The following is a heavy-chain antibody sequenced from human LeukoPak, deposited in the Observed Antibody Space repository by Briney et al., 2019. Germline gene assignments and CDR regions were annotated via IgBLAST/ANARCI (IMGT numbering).Heavy chain of an antibody. CDR1: GFTFSSYW. CDR2: IKDDGSEK. CDR3: AREAYCSTTSCLLGGYYYYYMDV. J-gene: IGHJ6*03. Sequence: GGSLRLSCVGSGFTFSSYWMTWVRQAPGKGLEWVANIKDDGSEKYSVDSVKGRFTISRDNAKNSLYLQMNSLRAEDTAVYYCAREAYCSTTSCLLGGYYYYYMDVWGKGTTVTVSS. D-gene: IGHD2-2*01. V-gene: IGHV3-7*01.